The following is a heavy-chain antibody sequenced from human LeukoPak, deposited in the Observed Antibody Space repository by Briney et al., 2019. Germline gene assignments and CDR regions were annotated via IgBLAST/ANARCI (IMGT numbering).Heavy chain of an antibody. CDR2: ISSSGST. J-gene: IGHJ3*02. CDR1: GDSISSGDYY. CDR3: ARGPYSYDSSGAFDI. V-gene: IGHV4-61*02. D-gene: IGHD3-22*01. Sequence: SETLSLTCTVSGDSISSGDYYWSWIRQPAGKGLEWIGRISSSGSTNYNPFLKSRITISVDTSKNQFSLKLSSVTAADTAVYFCARGPYSYDSSGAFDIWGQGTMATVSS.